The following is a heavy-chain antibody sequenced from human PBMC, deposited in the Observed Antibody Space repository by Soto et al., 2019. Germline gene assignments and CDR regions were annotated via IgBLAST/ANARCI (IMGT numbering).Heavy chain of an antibody. J-gene: IGHJ4*02. CDR2: ISYDGSNK. Sequence: QVQLVESGGGVVQPGRSLRLSCAACGFTFSSYGMHWVRQAPGKGLEWVAVISYDGSNKYYADSVKGRFTISRDNSKNTLYLQMNSLRAEDTALYYCAKARSGWYHDYWGQGTLVTVSS. CDR3: AKARSGWYHDY. CDR1: GFTFSSYG. V-gene: IGHV3-30*18. D-gene: IGHD6-19*01.